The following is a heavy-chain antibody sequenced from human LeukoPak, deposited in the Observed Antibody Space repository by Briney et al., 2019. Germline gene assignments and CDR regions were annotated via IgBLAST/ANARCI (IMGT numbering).Heavy chain of an antibody. CDR2: INHSGST. CDR1: GGSFSGYY. Sequence: SETLSLTCAVYGGSFSGYYWSWIRQPPGKGLERIGEINHSGSTNYNPSLKSRVTISVDTSKNQFSLKLSSVTAADTAVYYCARGGNRYSSSWYLFDYWGQGTLVTVSS. CDR3: ARGGNRYSSSWYLFDY. V-gene: IGHV4-34*01. J-gene: IGHJ4*02. D-gene: IGHD6-13*01.